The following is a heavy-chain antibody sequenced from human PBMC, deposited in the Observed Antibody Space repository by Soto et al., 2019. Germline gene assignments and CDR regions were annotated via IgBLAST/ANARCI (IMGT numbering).Heavy chain of an antibody. D-gene: IGHD1-1*01. CDR2: IIPIYGTA. CDR3: TSGTTLIPSDLFN. CDR1: GGTFSSYT. V-gene: IGHV1-69*06. Sequence: QVQLVQSGAEVKKPGSSVNVSCKASGGTFSSYTISWVRQAPGQGLEWMGGIIPIYGTANYVQKIKDRVTMTEHRAPRTAYMELSSLRSEDTDIYYCTSGTTLIPSDLFNWGQGTLVPVSS. J-gene: IGHJ4*02.